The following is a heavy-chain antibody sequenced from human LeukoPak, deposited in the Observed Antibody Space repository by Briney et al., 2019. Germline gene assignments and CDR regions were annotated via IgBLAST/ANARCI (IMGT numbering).Heavy chain of an antibody. CDR3: ARDPYYDFWSGFLGDY. J-gene: IGHJ4*02. V-gene: IGHV3-7*01. CDR2: IKQDGSEK. Sequence: GGSLRLSCAAPGFTFSSYWMSWVRQAPGKGLEWVANIKQDGSEKYYVDSVKGRFTISRDNAKNSLYLQMNRLRAEDTAVYYCARDPYYDFWSGFLGDYWGQGTLVTVSS. CDR1: GFTFSSYW. D-gene: IGHD3-3*01.